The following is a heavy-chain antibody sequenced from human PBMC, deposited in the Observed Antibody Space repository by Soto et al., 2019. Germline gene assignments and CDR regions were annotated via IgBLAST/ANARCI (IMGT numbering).Heavy chain of an antibody. J-gene: IGHJ6*03. V-gene: IGHV1-3*01. CDR1: GYTFTSHA. CDR3: ARDGDYVDYYYYMDV. Sequence: ASVKVSCKASGYTFTSHAMDWVRQAPGQRLEWMGWINAGNGNTKYSQKFQGRVTITRDTSASTAYMELSSLRSEDTAVYYCARDGDYVDYYYYMDVWGKGTTVTVSS. CDR2: INAGNGNT. D-gene: IGHD4-17*01.